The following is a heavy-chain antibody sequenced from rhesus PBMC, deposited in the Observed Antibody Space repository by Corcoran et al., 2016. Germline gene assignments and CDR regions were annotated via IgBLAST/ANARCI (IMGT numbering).Heavy chain of an antibody. Sequence: EVQLVESGGGLVQPGGSLRLSFTVSCFTFSSYYMYWVRQAAGEGMECVSAIDTGGGSTWYTDAVKCRVTISKENAKNTLYIQRDTPRAEATAVYDGASRATDPNDYGVDSWGQEVVLTVAS. D-gene: IGHD6-19*01. CDR3: ASRATDPNDYGVDS. J-gene: IGHJ6*01. V-gene: IGHV3-8*01. CDR2: IDTGGGST. CDR1: CFTFSSYY.